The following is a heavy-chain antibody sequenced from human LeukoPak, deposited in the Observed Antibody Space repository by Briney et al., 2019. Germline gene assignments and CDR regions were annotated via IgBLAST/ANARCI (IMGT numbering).Heavy chain of an antibody. D-gene: IGHD1-26*01. V-gene: IGHV4-4*07. CDR3: AKTGGRFSPTYYFEY. Sequence: PSETLSLTCTVSGVFITTYYWYWVRQPPPKGLEWVGRVYGNGNTDYNPSLESRVSMSVDSATNEFSLRLTSVTAADTAVYFCAKTGGRFSPTYYFEYWGQGTLVTVSS. CDR2: VYGNGNT. J-gene: IGHJ4*02. CDR1: GVFITTYY.